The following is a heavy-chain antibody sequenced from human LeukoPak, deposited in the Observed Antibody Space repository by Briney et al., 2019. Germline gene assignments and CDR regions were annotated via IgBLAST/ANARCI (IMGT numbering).Heavy chain of an antibody. Sequence: SETLSLTCTVSGGSISNYYYSWIRQPPGKGLEWVGYISYSGDTNYSPSLKGRVTMSVDTSKNQFSLKFSSVTAADTAVYYCAKSGGGDLRSGYYTGWFDPWGQGTLVTL. CDR1: GGSISNYY. J-gene: IGHJ5*02. CDR2: ISYSGDT. CDR3: AKSGGGDLRSGYYTGWFDP. V-gene: IGHV4-59*01. D-gene: IGHD3-3*01.